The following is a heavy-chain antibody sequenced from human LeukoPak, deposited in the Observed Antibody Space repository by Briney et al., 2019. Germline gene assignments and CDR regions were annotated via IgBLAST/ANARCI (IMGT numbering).Heavy chain of an antibody. J-gene: IGHJ4*02. CDR2: ISSDGSNK. Sequence: GGSLRLSCAASGFTFGAFGIHWVRQPPGKGLEWVAVISSDGSNKYYADSVKGRFTISRDSYKSTLYLHMNNLRAEDTATYFCAKDAEGIRYFDWLLDFWGQGTLVTVSS. V-gene: IGHV3-30*18. D-gene: IGHD3-9*01. CDR1: GFTFGAFG. CDR3: AKDAEGIRYFDWLLDF.